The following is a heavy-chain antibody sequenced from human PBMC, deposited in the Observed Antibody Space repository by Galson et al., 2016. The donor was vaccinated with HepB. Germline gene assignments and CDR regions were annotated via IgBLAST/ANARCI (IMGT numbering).Heavy chain of an antibody. CDR3: ARGKGADYKDAFEL. CDR2: IWYDGSES. J-gene: IGHJ3*01. D-gene: IGHD4-11*01. V-gene: IGHV3-33*01. CDR1: GFSFHRFG. Sequence: SLRLSCAASGFSFHRFGMNWVRQAPGKRLEWVAVIWYDGSESEYLDSVQGRFTVSRDNSKKTLYLQMDSLRNDDTAVYYCARGKGADYKDAFELWGQGTRVTVSS.